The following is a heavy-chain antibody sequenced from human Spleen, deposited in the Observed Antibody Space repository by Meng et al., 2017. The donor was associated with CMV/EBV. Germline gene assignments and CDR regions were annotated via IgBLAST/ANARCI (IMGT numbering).Heavy chain of an antibody. J-gene: IGHJ4*02. V-gene: IGHV2-70D*14. Sequence: SGPTLVKPTQPLTLTCTFSGFSLSTSRMRVSWIRQPPGKALEWLARIDWADDKFYSTSLKTRLTISKDTSKNHVVLTMTNMHPVDTATYYCARMGYGYNYFDYWGQGTLVTVSS. D-gene: IGHD5-24*01. CDR3: ARMGYGYNYFDY. CDR2: IDWADDK. CDR1: GFSLSTSRMR.